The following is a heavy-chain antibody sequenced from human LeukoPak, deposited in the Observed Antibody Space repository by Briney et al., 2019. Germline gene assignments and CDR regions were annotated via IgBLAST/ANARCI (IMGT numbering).Heavy chain of an antibody. J-gene: IGHJ5*02. CDR3: AGHSSSWANWFDP. CDR2: IYYSGST. V-gene: IGHV4-59*01. D-gene: IGHD6-13*01. CDR1: GGSISSYY. Sequence: SETLSLTCTVSGGSISSYYWSWIRQPPGKGLEWIGYIYYSGSTNYNPSLKSRATISVDTSKNQFSLKLSSVTAADTAVYYCAGHSSSWANWFDPWGQGTLVTVSS.